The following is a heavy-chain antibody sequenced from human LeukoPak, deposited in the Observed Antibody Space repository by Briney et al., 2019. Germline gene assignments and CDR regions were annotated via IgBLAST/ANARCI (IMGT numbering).Heavy chain of an antibody. J-gene: IGHJ4*02. D-gene: IGHD6-13*01. CDR3: ARVGAYSSSWYGY. CDR2: IIPIFGTA. CDR1: GGTFSSYA. V-gene: IGHV1-69*13. Sequence: ASVKVYCKASGGTFSSYAISWVRQAPGKGLEWMGGIIPIFGTANYAQKFQGRVTITADESTSTAYMELSSLRSEDTAVYYCARVGAYSSSWYGYWGQGTLVTVSS.